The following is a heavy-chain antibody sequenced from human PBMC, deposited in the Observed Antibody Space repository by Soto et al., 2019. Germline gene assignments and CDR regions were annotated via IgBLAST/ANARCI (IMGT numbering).Heavy chain of an antibody. Sequence: ASVKVSCKSSGYKFISHSITWVRQAPGQGLEWMGRISAYNGNTNYAQKLQGRVTMTTDTSTNTAYMELRSLRSDDTAVYDCARGAFCGCAPGCRDMDVWGQGTTVTVSS. V-gene: IGHV1-18*01. D-gene: IGHD2-21*01. J-gene: IGHJ6*02. CDR3: ARGAFCGCAPGCRDMDV. CDR2: ISAYNGNT. CDR1: GYKFISHS.